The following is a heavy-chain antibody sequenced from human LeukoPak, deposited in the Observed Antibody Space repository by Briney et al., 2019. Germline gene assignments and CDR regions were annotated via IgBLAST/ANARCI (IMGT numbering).Heavy chain of an antibody. Sequence: PSETLSLTCAVCGGSFSGYYWSWIRQPPGKGLEWIGEINHSGSTNYNPSLKSRVTISVDMSKNQFSLKLSSVTAADTAVYYCARGPYCSGGSCYARTFDYWGQGTLVTVSS. V-gene: IGHV4-34*01. CDR2: INHSGST. J-gene: IGHJ4*02. CDR1: GGSFSGYY. CDR3: ARGPYCSGGSCYARTFDY. D-gene: IGHD2-15*01.